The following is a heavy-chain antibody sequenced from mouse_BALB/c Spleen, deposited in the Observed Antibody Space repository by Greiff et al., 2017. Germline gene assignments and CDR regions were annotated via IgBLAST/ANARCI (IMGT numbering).Heavy chain of an antibody. CDR2: ISSGGSYT. Sequence: DVKLVESGGDLVKPGGSLKLSCAASGFTFSSYGMSWVRQTPDKRLEWVATISSGGSYTYYPDSVKGRFTISRDNAKNTLYLQMSSLKSEDTAMYYCARHGSSRYYAMDYWGQGTSVTVSS. CDR3: ARHGSSRYYAMDY. J-gene: IGHJ4*01. V-gene: IGHV5-6*02. D-gene: IGHD1-1*01. CDR1: GFTFSSYG.